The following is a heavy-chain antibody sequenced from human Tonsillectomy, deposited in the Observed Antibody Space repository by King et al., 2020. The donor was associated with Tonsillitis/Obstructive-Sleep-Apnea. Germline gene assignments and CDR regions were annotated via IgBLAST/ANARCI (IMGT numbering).Heavy chain of an antibody. Sequence: VQLQESGPGLVKPGGSLRLSCAASGFTFSNAWMSWVRQAPGKGLEWVGRIKSKTDGGTTDYAAPVKGRFTISRDDSKNTLYLQMNSLKTEDTAVYYCTTDPSDYGDYVGAFDIWGQGTMVTVSS. D-gene: IGHD4-17*01. V-gene: IGHV3-15*01. J-gene: IGHJ3*02. CDR1: GFTFSNAW. CDR3: TTDPSDYGDYVGAFDI. CDR2: IKSKTDGGTT.